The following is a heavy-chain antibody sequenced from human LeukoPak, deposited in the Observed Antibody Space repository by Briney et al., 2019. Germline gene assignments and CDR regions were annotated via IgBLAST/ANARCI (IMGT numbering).Heavy chain of an antibody. D-gene: IGHD3-3*01. V-gene: IGHV3-7*01. CDR2: IKQEGSEK. Sequence: GGSLRLSCAASGFTFSSYWMSWVRQAPGKGLEWVANIKQEGSEKYYVDSVKGRFTISRDNAKNSLYLQMNSLRAEDTAVYYCARDREMDTYYDFWSGYPGFDYWGQGTLVTVSS. J-gene: IGHJ4*02. CDR3: ARDREMDTYYDFWSGYPGFDY. CDR1: GFTFSSYW.